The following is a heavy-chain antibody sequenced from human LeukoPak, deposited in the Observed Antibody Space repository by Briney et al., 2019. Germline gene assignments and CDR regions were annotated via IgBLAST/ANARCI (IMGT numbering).Heavy chain of an antibody. CDR2: IYYSGST. CDR3: ARDPSRGYYAFDI. CDR1: GGSISGYY. J-gene: IGHJ3*02. V-gene: IGHV4-59*01. D-gene: IGHD3-3*01. Sequence: PSETLSLTCTVSGGSISGYYWSWIRQPPGKGLEYIGCIYYSGSTYYNPSLKSRVTISVDTPKNQFSLKLSSVTAADTAVYYCARDPSRGYYAFDIWGQGTMVTVST.